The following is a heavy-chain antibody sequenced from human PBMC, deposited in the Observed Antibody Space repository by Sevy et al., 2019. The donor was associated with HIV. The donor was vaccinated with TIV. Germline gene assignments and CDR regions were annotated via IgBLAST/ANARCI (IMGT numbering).Heavy chain of an antibody. D-gene: IGHD2-15*01. J-gene: IGHJ1*01. CDR2: INTNNGNA. CDR3: ARDRGYCSGGSCYIQQ. CDR1: GYTFTSNG. V-gene: IGHV1-18*01. Sequence: ASVKVSCRASGYTFTSNGIAWVRQAPGQGLEWMGWINTNNGNANYAQKYQGRVTMTTDTSTSTGYMELRSLRSDDTAMYYRARDRGYCSGGSCYIQQWGQGTLVTVSS.